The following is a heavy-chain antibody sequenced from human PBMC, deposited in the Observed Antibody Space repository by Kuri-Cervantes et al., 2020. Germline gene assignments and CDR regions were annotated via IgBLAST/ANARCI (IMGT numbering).Heavy chain of an antibody. V-gene: IGHV3-74*01. J-gene: IGHJ4*02. CDR1: GFTFSGYW. D-gene: IGHD3-10*01. Sequence: GGSLRLSCAAFGFTFSGYWMHWVRQAPGKGLVWVSRINSDGSSTSYADSVKGRFTISRDNAKNSLYLQMNSLRAEDTALYYCAKDLNGSPVDYWGQGTLVTVSS. CDR3: AKDLNGSPVDY. CDR2: INSDGSST.